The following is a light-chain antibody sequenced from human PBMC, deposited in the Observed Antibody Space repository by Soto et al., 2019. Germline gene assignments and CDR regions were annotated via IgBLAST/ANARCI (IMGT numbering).Light chain of an antibody. J-gene: IGKJ3*01. V-gene: IGKV3-20*01. Sequence: EIVLTQSPGTLSLSPGERATLSCRASQSVSSSYLAWYQQKPGQAPRLLIYGASGRATGIPDRFSGSGSGTDFTLTISRLEPEDFAVYYCQQYGSSPSFTFGAGTKVEIK. CDR2: GAS. CDR3: QQYGSSPSFT. CDR1: QSVSSSY.